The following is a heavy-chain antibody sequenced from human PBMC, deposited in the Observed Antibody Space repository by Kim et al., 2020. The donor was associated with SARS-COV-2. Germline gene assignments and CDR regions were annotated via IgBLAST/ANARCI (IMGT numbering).Heavy chain of an antibody. CDR3: ARAEQYYYGSGSYFFDY. Sequence: ASVKVSCKASGYTFTSYYMHWVRQAPGQGLEWMGIINPSGGSTSYAQKFQGRVTMTRATSTSTVYMELSSLRSEDTAVYYCARAEQYYYGSGSYFFDYWGQGTLVPVSS. CDR2: INPSGGST. J-gene: IGHJ4*02. V-gene: IGHV1-46*01. CDR1: GYTFTSYY. D-gene: IGHD3-10*01.